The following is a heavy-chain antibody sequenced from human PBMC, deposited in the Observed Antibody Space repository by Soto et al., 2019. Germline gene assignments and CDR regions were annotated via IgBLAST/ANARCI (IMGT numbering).Heavy chain of an antibody. J-gene: IGHJ4*02. V-gene: IGHV3-53*01. D-gene: IGHD3-22*01. CDR1: GFTVSSNY. CDR3: AKEGYYDSSGWFDY. Sequence: GGSLRLSCAASGFTVSSNYMSWVRQAPGKGLEWVSVIYSGGSTYYADSVKGRFTIFRDNSKNTLYLQMNSLRAEDTAVYYCAKEGYYDSSGWFDYWGQGTLVTVSS. CDR2: IYSGGST.